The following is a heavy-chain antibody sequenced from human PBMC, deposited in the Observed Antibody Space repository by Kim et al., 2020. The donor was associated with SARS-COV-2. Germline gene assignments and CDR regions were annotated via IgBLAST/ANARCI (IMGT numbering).Heavy chain of an antibody. V-gene: IGHV3-23*01. J-gene: IGHJ4*02. CDR2: TPRSGSDK. Sequence: GGSLRLSCEASGFAFGGFAMAWVRQAPGKGLEWVSATPRSGSDKYYADSVKGRFTISRDNSKNTLSLQMNSLRAEDTAVYHCAKGHYDDWYHFDSWGPGALVTVSS. D-gene: IGHD4-17*01. CDR3: AKGHYDDWYHFDS. CDR1: GFAFGGFA.